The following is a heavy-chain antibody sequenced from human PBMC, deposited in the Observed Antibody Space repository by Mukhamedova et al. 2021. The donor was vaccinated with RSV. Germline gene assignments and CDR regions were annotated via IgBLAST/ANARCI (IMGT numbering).Heavy chain of an antibody. V-gene: IGHV4-34*01. CDR2: INHSGST. CDR3: ARGGPENYDFWSDYQRDPDY. Sequence: IGEINHSGSTNYNPSLKSRVTISVDTSKNQFSLKLSSVTAADTAVYYCARGGPENYDFWSDYQRDPDYWGQGTLVTVSS. J-gene: IGHJ4*02. D-gene: IGHD3-3*01.